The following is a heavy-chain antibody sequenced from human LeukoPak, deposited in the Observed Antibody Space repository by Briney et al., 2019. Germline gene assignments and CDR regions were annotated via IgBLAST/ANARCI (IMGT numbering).Heavy chain of an antibody. CDR3: ARESLLRGIVGATVSWFDP. J-gene: IGHJ5*02. CDR2: ISYDGSNK. V-gene: IGHV3-30-3*01. D-gene: IGHD1-26*01. Sequence: GGSLRLSCAASGFNFSSYAMHWVRKAPGKGLEWVAVISYDGSNKYYADSVKSRFTISRDNSKNTLYLQMNSLRAEDTAVYYCARESLLRGIVGATVSWFDPWGQGTLVTVSS. CDR1: GFNFSSYA.